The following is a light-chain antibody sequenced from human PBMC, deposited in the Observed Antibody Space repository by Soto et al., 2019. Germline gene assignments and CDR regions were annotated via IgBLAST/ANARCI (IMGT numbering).Light chain of an antibody. CDR3: QQAYSTPFT. Sequence: DIQMPQSPSSLSASVGDRVTITCRASHTFSSFLNWYQQKRGKPPTLLIYGAFNLRSGVPSRFAGSGGGAEFRLTISSLQPGDFATYYCQQAYSTPFTFGQGTSRELK. CDR1: HTFSSF. CDR2: GAF. V-gene: IGKV1-39*01. J-gene: IGKJ2*01.